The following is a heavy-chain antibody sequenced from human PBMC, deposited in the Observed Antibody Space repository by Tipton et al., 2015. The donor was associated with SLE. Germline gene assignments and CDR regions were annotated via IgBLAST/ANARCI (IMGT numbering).Heavy chain of an antibody. D-gene: IGHD3-3*01. J-gene: IGHJ3*02. V-gene: IGHV4-39*07. CDR3: ARLDFNHDFWSGYAFDI. CDR2: IYYSGTI. Sequence: TLSLTCPVSGGSISTGSYYWGWIRQPPGKGLEWIGSIYYSGTIYYNPSLMSRVTISIDTSKNQFSLRLSSVTAADTALYYCARLDFNHDFWSGYAFDIWGQGTMVTVSS. CDR1: GGSISTGSYY.